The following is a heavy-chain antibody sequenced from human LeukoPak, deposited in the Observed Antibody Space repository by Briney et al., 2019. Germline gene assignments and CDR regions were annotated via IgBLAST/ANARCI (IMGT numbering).Heavy chain of an antibody. J-gene: IGHJ3*02. CDR3: ARPLEEYYYDSSGYYYGNDAFDI. V-gene: IGHV1-2*02. CDR2: INPNSGGT. D-gene: IGHD3-22*01. Sequence: GASVKVSCKASGYTFTGYYMHWVRQAPGQGLEWMGWINPNSGGTNYAQEFQGRVTMTRDTSISTAYMELSRLRSDDTAVYYCARPLEEYYYDSSGYYYGNDAFDIWGQGTMVTVSS. CDR1: GYTFTGYY.